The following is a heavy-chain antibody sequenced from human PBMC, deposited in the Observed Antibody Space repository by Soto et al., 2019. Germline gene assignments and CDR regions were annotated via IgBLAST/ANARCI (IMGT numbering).Heavy chain of an antibody. CDR1: GYTFTSYA. J-gene: IGHJ4*02. D-gene: IGHD2-21*02. Sequence: QVQLVQSGAEVKKPGASVKVSCKASGYTFTSYAIHWVRQAPGQSLEWMGWINASNGNTKYSQKLQGRVTITRDISASTADMELSSLRSEDTAVYYWARDETDWGQGTLVTVSS. V-gene: IGHV1-3*01. CDR3: ARDETD. CDR2: INASNGNT.